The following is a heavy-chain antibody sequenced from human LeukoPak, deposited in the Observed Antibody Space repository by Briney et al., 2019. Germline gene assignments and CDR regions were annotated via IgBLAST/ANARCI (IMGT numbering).Heavy chain of an antibody. J-gene: IGHJ5*02. CDR3: ARSGYTYGTNWFDP. Sequence: SQNLSLTCTVSGVSISSGDYYWSCIRQPPGKGLEWIGYIYYSGYTYYNPSLKSRITISVDTSKNQFSLKLSSVTAADTAVYYCARSGYTYGTNWFDPWGQGTLVTVSS. CDR1: GVSISSGDYY. CDR2: IYYSGYT. V-gene: IGHV4-30-4*01. D-gene: IGHD5-18*01.